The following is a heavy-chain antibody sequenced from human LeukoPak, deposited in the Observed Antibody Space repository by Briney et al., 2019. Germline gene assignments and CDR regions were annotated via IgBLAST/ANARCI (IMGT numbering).Heavy chain of an antibody. Sequence: GGSLRLSCAASGFTFSSYAMHWVRQAPGKGLEWVAVISYYESNKYYADSVKGRFTISRDNSKNTLYLQMNSLRAEDTAVYYCAKVEADYWGQGTLVTVSS. V-gene: IGHV3-30-3*01. J-gene: IGHJ4*02. CDR3: AKVEADY. CDR1: GFTFSSYA. CDR2: ISYYESNK.